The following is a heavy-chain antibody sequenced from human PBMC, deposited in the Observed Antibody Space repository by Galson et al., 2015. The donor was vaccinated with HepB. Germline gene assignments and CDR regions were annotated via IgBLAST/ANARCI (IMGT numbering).Heavy chain of an antibody. V-gene: IGHV1-18*04. J-gene: IGHJ4*02. CDR1: GDTFSSYG. D-gene: IGHD2-15*01. CDR3: ARDLGYCGGGGCFDY. CDR2: ISSDTGNT. Sequence: SVKVSCKASGDTFSSYGISWVRQAPGQGLEWMGWISSDTGNTNYAQKFQGRVTMTTDTSPSIAYMELRGLRSDDTAVYYCARDLGYCGGGGCFDYWGQGTLVTVSS.